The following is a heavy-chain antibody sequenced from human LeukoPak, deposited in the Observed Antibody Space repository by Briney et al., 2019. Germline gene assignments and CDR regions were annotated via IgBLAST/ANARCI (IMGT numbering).Heavy chain of an antibody. J-gene: IGHJ4*02. V-gene: IGHV4-34*11. D-gene: IGHD3-9*01. Sequence: SETLSLTCAVYGGSFSGYYCSWIRQPPGKGLEWIGYIYYSGSTNYNPSLKSRVTISVDTSKNQFSLKLRSVTAADTAVYYCARVTGYMIEDYFDYWGQGILVTVSS. CDR2: IYYSGST. CDR3: ARVTGYMIEDYFDY. CDR1: GGSFSGYY.